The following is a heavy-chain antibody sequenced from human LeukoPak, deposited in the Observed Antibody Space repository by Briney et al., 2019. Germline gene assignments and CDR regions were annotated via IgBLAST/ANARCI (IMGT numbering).Heavy chain of an antibody. CDR3: ARHGLSMSGSFDY. D-gene: IGHD1-26*01. CDR2: IYYSGST. J-gene: IGHJ4*02. Sequence: SETLSLTCTVSGGSISSSSYYWGWIRQPPGKGLEWIGSIYYSGSTYYNPSLKSRVTISVDTSKNQFSLKLSSVTAADTAVYYCARHGLSMSGSFDYWGQGTLVPVSS. V-gene: IGHV4-39*01. CDR1: GGSISSSSYY.